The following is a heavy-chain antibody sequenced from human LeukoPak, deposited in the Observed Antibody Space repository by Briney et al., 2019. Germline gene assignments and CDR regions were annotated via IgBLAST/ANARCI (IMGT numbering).Heavy chain of an antibody. CDR3: AKAAINTATAD. V-gene: IGHV3-30*18. J-gene: IGHJ1*01. D-gene: IGHD5-18*01. Sequence: GGSLRLSCAASGFTFSSYGMHWVRQVPGKGLEWVAVISYDGSNKYYADSVKGRFTISRDNSKNTLYLQMNSLRAEDTAVYYCAKAAINTATADWAQGTLVTAPS. CDR2: ISYDGSNK. CDR1: GFTFSSYG.